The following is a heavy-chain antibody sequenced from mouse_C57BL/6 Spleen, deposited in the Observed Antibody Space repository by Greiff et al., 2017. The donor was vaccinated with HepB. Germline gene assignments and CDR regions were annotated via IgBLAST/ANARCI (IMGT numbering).Heavy chain of an antibody. D-gene: IGHD1-1*01. CDR3: ARSNITTVVGDY. J-gene: IGHJ4*01. CDR1: GYTFTDYY. CDR2: INPYNGGT. Sequence: EVQLQQSGPVLVKPGASVKMSCKASGYTFTDYYMNWVKQSHGKSLEWIGVINPYNGGTSYNQKFKGKATLTVDKSSSTAYMELNSLTSEDSAVYYCARSNITTVVGDYWGQGTSVTVSS. V-gene: IGHV1-19*01.